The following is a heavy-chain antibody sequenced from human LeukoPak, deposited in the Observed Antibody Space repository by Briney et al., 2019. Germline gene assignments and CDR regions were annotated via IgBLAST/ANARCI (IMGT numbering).Heavy chain of an antibody. CDR2: IYTSGST. V-gene: IGHV4-61*02. CDR1: GGSISSGSYY. CDR3: ARFSLDYYFDY. J-gene: IGHJ4*02. Sequence: PSQTLSLTCTVSGGSISSGSYYWSWIRQPAGKGLEWIGRIYTSGSTNYNPSLKSRVTISVDTSKNQFSLKLSSVTAADTAVYYCARFSLDYYFDYWGQGTLVTVSS.